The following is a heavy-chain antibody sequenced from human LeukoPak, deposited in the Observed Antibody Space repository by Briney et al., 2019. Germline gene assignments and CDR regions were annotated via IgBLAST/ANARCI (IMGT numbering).Heavy chain of an antibody. CDR2: ISSSGGST. CDR1: GFTFTHYA. J-gene: IGHJ5*02. V-gene: IGHV3-23*01. CDR3: ARVEYDTTANNWFDP. D-gene: IGHD3-22*01. Sequence: GGSLRLSCAASGFTFTHYAMSWVRQAPGKGLEWVSSISSSGGSTYYADSVKGRFTISRDDSKNTLYVQMNSLRAEDTAVYYCARVEYDTTANNWFDPWGQGTLVTVSS.